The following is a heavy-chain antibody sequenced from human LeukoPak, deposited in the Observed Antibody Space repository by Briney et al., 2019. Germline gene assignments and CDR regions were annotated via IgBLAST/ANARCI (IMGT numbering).Heavy chain of an antibody. Sequence: GRSLRLSCAASGFTFSSYAMSWVRQAPGKGLECVSGISGSGGSTYYADSAQGRFTISRDNSKKTLYLQMNSLRVEDTAVYYCAKDSRYSTQRAFDIWGQGTRVTVSS. J-gene: IGHJ3*02. CDR2: ISGSGGST. D-gene: IGHD2-15*01. V-gene: IGHV3-23*01. CDR3: AKDSRYSTQRAFDI. CDR1: GFTFSSYA.